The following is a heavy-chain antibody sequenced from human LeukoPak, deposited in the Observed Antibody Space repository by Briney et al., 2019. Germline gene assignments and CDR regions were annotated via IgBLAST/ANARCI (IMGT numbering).Heavy chain of an antibody. CDR2: INTDNGNT. J-gene: IGHJ5*02. V-gene: IGHV1-18*01. D-gene: IGHD2-21*02. CDR1: GGTFSSYA. CDR3: ARKGCTGDCYRFDP. Sequence: ASVTVSCTASGGTFSSYAISWVRQAPGQRPEWMGWINTDNGNTKYAQKFQGRVTMTTDTSTSTAYMELSSLRSDDTAVYYCARKGCTGDCYRFDPWGQGTLVTVSS.